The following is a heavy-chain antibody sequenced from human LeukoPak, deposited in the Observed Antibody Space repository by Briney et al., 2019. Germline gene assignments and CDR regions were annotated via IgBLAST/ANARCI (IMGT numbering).Heavy chain of an antibody. CDR1: GGSFSGYH. V-gene: IGHV4-34*01. J-gene: IGHJ4*02. CDR2: INHSGST. D-gene: IGHD1-7*01. CDR3: ARGNYDYFDS. Sequence: SETLSLTCAVYGGSFSGYHRSWIRQPPGKGLEWIGEINHSGSTNYNPSLKSRVTISVDTSKNQFSLKLSSVTAADTAVYFCARGNYDYFDSWGQGTMVTVSS.